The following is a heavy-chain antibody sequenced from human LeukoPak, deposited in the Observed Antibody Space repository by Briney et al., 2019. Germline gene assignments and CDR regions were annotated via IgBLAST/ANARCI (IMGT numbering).Heavy chain of an antibody. V-gene: IGHV3-9*01. D-gene: IGHD4-17*01. CDR2: ISWNSGSI. Sequence: GRSLRLSCAASGFTFDDYAMHWVRHAPGKGLEWVSGISWNSGSIGYADSVKGRFTISRDNAKNSLYLQMNSLRAEDTALYHCAREKKSAVTTSVAFDIWGQGTMVTVSS. CDR1: GFTFDDYA. CDR3: AREKKSAVTTSVAFDI. J-gene: IGHJ3*02.